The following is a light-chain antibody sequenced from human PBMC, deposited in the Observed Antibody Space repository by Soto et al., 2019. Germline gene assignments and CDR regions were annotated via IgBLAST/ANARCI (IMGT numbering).Light chain of an antibody. Sequence: STASLSLSSRERCTLSFWASHTVTTHLAWFQQRPGQTPRLLIYDASTRAPGIPARFSGLGSGADFTLTISSLEPEYFAVYYCQQRSDSVTFCEGTRLEIK. CDR1: HTVTTH. CDR2: DAS. CDR3: QQRSDSVT. J-gene: IGKJ5*01. V-gene: IGKV3-11*01.